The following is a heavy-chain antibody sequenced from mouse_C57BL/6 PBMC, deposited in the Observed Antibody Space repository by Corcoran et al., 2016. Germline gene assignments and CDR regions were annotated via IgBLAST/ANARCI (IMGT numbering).Heavy chain of an antibody. Sequence: QIQLVQSGPELKKPGETVKISCKASGYTFTTYGMSWVKQAPGKGLKWMGWINTYSGVPTYADDFKGRFAFSLETSASTAYLQINNLKNEDTATYFCARYYYGSSYYYAMDYWGQGTSVTVSS. V-gene: IGHV9-3*01. CDR1: GYTFTTYG. CDR3: ARYYYGSSYYYAMDY. CDR2: INTYSGVP. J-gene: IGHJ4*01. D-gene: IGHD1-1*01.